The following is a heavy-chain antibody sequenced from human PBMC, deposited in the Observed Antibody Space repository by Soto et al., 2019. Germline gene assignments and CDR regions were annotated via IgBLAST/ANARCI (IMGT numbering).Heavy chain of an antibody. Sequence: PGESLKISCQSSGYTFSNFWIGWVRQLPGKGLEWMGIIYPGDHETRYSPSFHGKVTISADRSTNTAYQQWNRLEASDTAFYFCARSPRSSPYFDYWGQGALVTVSS. J-gene: IGHJ4*02. CDR3: ARSPRSSPYFDY. CDR1: GYTFSNFW. V-gene: IGHV5-51*01. D-gene: IGHD6-13*01. CDR2: IYPGDHET.